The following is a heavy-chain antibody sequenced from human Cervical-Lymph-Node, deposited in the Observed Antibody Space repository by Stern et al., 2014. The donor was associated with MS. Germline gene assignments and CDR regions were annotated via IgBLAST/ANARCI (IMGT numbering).Heavy chain of an antibody. J-gene: IGHJ4*02. Sequence: VQLLESGPGLVKPSETLSLTCSVSGGSINPYFWTWIRQSPGTGPEWIGYISYSGITTYNPSLESRVTFSLDASKNQISLKLNSVTTADTAVYYCARATGAATAVLHWGQGTLVTVSS. CDR2: ISYSGIT. CDR1: GGSINPYF. D-gene: IGHD1-14*01. V-gene: IGHV4-59*01. CDR3: ARATGAATAVLH.